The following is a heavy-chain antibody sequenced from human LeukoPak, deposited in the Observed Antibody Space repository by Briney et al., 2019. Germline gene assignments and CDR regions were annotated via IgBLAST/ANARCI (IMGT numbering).Heavy chain of an antibody. J-gene: IGHJ6*03. CDR3: ARDLPYGDHAYMDV. V-gene: IGHV4-59*01. CDR2: IYYSGST. CDR1: GGSISSYY. D-gene: IGHD4-17*01. Sequence: SETLSLTCTVSGGSISSYYWSWIRQPPGKGLEWIGYIYYSGSTNYNPSLKSRATISVDTSKNQFSLKLSSVTAADTAVYYCARDLPYGDHAYMDVWGKGTTVTVSS.